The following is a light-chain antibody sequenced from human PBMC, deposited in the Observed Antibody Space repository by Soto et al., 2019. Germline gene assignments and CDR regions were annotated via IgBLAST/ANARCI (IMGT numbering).Light chain of an antibody. V-gene: IGLV2-14*02. Sequence: QSVLAQPASVSGSPGQSITISCTGTSGFVGSFSLVSWYQQHPGKAPKVMISEGHRRPSGVSNRFSGSKSGNTASLTISGLQAEDEADYYCSSYTSSSTYVFGTGTKVTVL. CDR2: EGH. CDR1: SGFVGSFSL. J-gene: IGLJ1*01. CDR3: SSYTSSSTYV.